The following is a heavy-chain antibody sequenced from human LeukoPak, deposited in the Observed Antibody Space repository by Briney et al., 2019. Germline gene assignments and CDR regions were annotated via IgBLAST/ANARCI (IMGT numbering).Heavy chain of an antibody. CDR1: GGSISSGGYY. V-gene: IGHV4-31*03. CDR2: IYYSGST. D-gene: IGHD5-12*01. J-gene: IGHJ4*02. CDR3: ARDSYSGHDLAY. Sequence: SQTLSLTCTVSGGSISSGGYYWSWIRQRPGKGLEWIGYIYYSGSTYYNPSLKSRVTISVDTSKNQFSLKLSSVTAADTAVYYCARDSYSGHDLAYWGQGTLVTVSS.